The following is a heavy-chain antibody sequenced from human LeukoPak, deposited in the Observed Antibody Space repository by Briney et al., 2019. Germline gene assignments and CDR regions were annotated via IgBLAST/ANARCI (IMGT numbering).Heavy chain of an antibody. V-gene: IGHV4-30-2*01. CDR2: IYHSGST. D-gene: IGHD1-26*01. Sequence: SETLSLTCTVSGGSISSGGYSWSWIRQPPGKGLEWIGYIYHSGSTYYNPSLKSRVTISVDTSKNQFSLKLTSVTAADTAVYFCARETNSGSLWYWGQGTLVTVSS. CDR1: GGSISSGGYS. J-gene: IGHJ4*02. CDR3: ARETNSGSLWY.